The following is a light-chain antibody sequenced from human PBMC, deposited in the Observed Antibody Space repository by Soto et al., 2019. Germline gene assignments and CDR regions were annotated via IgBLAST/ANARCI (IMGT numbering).Light chain of an antibody. J-gene: IGKJ5*01. CDR2: EVS. Sequence: VMTQNPISLSVTPGQPASISCKCSQSLLHITGETFLFWYLQKPGQSPQLLIYEVSTRVSGVPDRFSGSGSGTDFTLEISRVETDDVGIYYSMQSTQLPPSFGQGTRLEIK. CDR3: MQSTQLPPS. CDR1: QSLLHITGETF. V-gene: IGKV2D-29*02.